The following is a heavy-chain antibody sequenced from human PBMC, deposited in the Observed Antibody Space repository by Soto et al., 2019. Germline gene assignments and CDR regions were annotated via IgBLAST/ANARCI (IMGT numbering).Heavy chain of an antibody. V-gene: IGHV3-30-3*01. D-gene: IGHD3-22*01. Sequence: QVQLVESGGGVVQPVRSLRLSCAASGLTFSSDAIHWVRQAPGKGLEWVAVISFDGSNDFYADSVKGRFTISRDNSKNTVFLLMNSLRAEDTAVYYCARDRSGYPTDYYYGMDVWGQGATVTVSS. J-gene: IGHJ6*02. CDR3: ARDRSGYPTDYYYGMDV. CDR2: ISFDGSND. CDR1: GLTFSSDA.